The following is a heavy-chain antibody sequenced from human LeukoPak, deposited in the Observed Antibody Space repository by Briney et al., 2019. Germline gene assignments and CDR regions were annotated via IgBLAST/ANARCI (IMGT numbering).Heavy chain of an antibody. CDR3: ARQGSIVVVPAAMPKGWFDP. Sequence: SETLSLTCTVSGGSISSSSYYWGWIRQPPGKGLEWIGSIYYSGSTYYNPSLKSRVTISVDTSKNQFSLKLSSVTAADTAVYYCARQGSIVVVPAAMPKGWFDPWGQGTLVTVSS. CDR1: GGSISSSSYY. V-gene: IGHV4-39*01. J-gene: IGHJ5*02. CDR2: IYYSGST. D-gene: IGHD2-2*01.